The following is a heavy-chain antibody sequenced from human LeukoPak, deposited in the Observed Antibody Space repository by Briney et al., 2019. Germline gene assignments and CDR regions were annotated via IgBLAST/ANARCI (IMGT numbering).Heavy chain of an antibody. CDR1: GYTLTELS. CDR2: FDPEDGET. Sequence: GASVKVSCKVSGYTLTELSMHWVRQATGKGLEWMGGFDPEDGETIYAQKFQGRVTMTEDTSTDTAYMELSSLRSEDTAVYYCAIGGFREAAARPGDYWGQGTLVTVSS. D-gene: IGHD6-6*01. V-gene: IGHV1-24*01. CDR3: AIGGFREAAARPGDY. J-gene: IGHJ4*02.